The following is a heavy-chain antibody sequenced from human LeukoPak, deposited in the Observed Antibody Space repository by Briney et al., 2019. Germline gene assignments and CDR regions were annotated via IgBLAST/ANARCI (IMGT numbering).Heavy chain of an antibody. CDR3: ARTLDTAMVTDY. CDR2: IYYSGST. CDR1: GGSISSYY. V-gene: IGHV4-59*01. Sequence: SETLSLTCTVSGGSISSYYWSWIRQPPGKGLEWIGYIYYSGSTNYNPSLKSRVTISVDTSKNQFPLKLSSVTAADTAVYYCARTLDTAMVTDYWGQGTLVTVSS. J-gene: IGHJ4*02. D-gene: IGHD5-18*01.